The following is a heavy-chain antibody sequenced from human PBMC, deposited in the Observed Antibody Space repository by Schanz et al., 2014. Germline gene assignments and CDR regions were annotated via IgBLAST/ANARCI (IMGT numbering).Heavy chain of an antibody. J-gene: IGHJ3*02. CDR1: GYTFTSNG. CDR2: IYLSDGST. D-gene: IGHD3-9*01. Sequence: QVKLVQSGAEVKEPGASVKVSCKASGYTFTSNGITWVRQAPGQGLEWMGRIYLSDGSTRYAQKFQGRVTVTRDTSTTTVYMDLSSLISEDTAVYYCAFDRDDAYDIWGQGTTVTVSS. V-gene: IGHV1-46*01. CDR3: AFDRDDAYDI.